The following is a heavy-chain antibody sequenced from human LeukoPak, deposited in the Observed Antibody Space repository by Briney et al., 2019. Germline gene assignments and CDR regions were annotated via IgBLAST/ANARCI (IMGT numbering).Heavy chain of an antibody. V-gene: IGHV3-64D*06. CDR1: GFTFSTYV. J-gene: IGHJ4*01. CDR3: ARGTGY. Sequence: GGSLRLSCSVSGFTFSTYVMHWVRQAPGKGLEYVSAICCNGDNTYYADSVKGRFTISRDNSKNTLYLQMSSLRADDTAVYYCARGTGYWGQGTLVTVPS. CDR2: ICCNGDNT.